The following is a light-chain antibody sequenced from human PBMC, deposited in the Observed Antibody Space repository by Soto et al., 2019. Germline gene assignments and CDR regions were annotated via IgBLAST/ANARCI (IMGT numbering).Light chain of an antibody. CDR1: QSVSSN. J-gene: IGKJ5*01. CDR3: HQDNRRQT. V-gene: IGKV3-15*01. CDR2: NAS. Sequence: RRSPYSLYLYQGERATLSFRASQSVSSNLAWYQQKPGQAPRLLIYNASARAPGIPARFSGSGSGTEFTLTISNLESEDFAVYYCHQDNRRQTFGQGTSLEIK.